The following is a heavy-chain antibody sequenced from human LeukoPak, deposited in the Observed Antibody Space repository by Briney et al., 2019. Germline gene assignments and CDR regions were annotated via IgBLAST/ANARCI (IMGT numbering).Heavy chain of an antibody. CDR1: GITLSNYG. Sequence: PGGSLRLSCTVSGITLSNYGMSWVRQAPGKGLEWVAGISDSGGRTNYADSVKGRFTVSRDSPKNTLYLQMNRLRAEDTALYFCAKRGVVIRVILVGFHKEAYCFDSWGQGILVTVSS. J-gene: IGHJ4*02. CDR3: AKRGVVIRVILVGFHKEAYCFDS. D-gene: IGHD3-22*01. CDR2: ISDSGGRT. V-gene: IGHV3-23*01.